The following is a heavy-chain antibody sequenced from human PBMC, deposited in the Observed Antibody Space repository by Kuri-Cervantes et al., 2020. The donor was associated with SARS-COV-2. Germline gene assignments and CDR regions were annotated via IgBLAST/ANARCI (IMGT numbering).Heavy chain of an antibody. CDR2: ISSSSTHI. V-gene: IGHV3-21*01. CDR1: GFSFSNYN. Sequence: GESLKISCAASGFSFSNYNMNWVRQAPGKGLEWVSSISSSSTHIYYADSVKGRFIISRDNVGKSLYLEMNSLRAEDTAVYYCARASSSWYKDYFDFWGQGALVTVSS. J-gene: IGHJ4*02. CDR3: ARASSSWYKDYFDF. D-gene: IGHD6-13*01.